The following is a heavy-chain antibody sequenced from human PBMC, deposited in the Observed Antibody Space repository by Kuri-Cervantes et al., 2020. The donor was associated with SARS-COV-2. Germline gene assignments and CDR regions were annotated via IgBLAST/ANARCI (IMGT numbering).Heavy chain of an antibody. D-gene: IGHD3-22*01. V-gene: IGHV1-2*04. Sequence: ASVKVSCKASGYTFTGYYMHWVRQAPGQGLEWMGWINPNSGGTNYAQKFQGWVTMTRDTSISTVYMKLSRLRSDDTAVYYCARSTPSRRLVVISQGGAFDIWGQGTMVTVSS. CDR1: GYTFTGYY. J-gene: IGHJ3*02. CDR2: INPNSGGT. CDR3: ARSTPSRRLVVISQGGAFDI.